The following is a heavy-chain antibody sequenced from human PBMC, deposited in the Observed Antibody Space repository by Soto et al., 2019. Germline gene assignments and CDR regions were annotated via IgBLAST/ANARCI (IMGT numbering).Heavy chain of an antibody. Sequence: EVKLLESGGGLVQPGESLRLSCAASGFRFWTYSMSWVRQAPGKGLEWVSGISGDGSATSYADSLKGRFTVSRDNSTDTLFLQMNTLRVEDTAVYYCAKTRLYDNNDYHRDGFDVWGPGTAVTVS. J-gene: IGHJ3*01. CDR2: ISGDGSAT. D-gene: IGHD5-12*01. V-gene: IGHV3-23*01. CDR3: AKTRLYDNNDYHRDGFDV. CDR1: GFRFWTYS.